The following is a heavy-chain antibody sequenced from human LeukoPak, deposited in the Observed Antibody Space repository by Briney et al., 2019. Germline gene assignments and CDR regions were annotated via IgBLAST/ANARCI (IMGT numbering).Heavy chain of an antibody. CDR2: ICASGST. J-gene: IGHJ4*02. Sequence: SDTLSLTCTVSGGSISSGRYCGSWIRQPAGKGLEWIGRICASGSTNYNPSLKSRVTISVDTSKNQFSMKLSSVTAADTAVYYCARGLSNLEYWGQGTLVTVSS. V-gene: IGHV4-61*02. CDR1: GGSISSGRYC. CDR3: ARGLSNLEY. D-gene: IGHD4-11*01.